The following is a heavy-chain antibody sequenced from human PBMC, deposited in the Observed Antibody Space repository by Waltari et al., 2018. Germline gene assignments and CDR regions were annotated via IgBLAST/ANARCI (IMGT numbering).Heavy chain of an antibody. CDR1: GGSFSGYY. CDR2: INHSGST. V-gene: IGHV4-34*01. D-gene: IGHD3-10*01. J-gene: IGHJ4*02. Sequence: QVQLQQWGAGLLKPSETLSLTCAVYGGSFSGYYWSWIRQPPGKGLEWIGEINHSGSTNYNPSLKSRVTISVETSKNQFSLKLSSVTAADTAVYYCARGHYYGSGRGYWGQGTLVTVSS. CDR3: ARGHYYGSGRGY.